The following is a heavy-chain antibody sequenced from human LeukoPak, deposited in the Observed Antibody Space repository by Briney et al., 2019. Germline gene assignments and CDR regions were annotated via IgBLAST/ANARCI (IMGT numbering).Heavy chain of an antibody. CDR3: ARGYYYDSSGYYYGMDV. J-gene: IGHJ6*02. Sequence: PSQTLSLTCTVSGGSISSGSYYWSWIRQPAGTGLEWIGRIYTSGSTNYNPSLKSRVTISVDTSKNQFSLKLSSVTAADTAVYYCARGYYYDSSGYYYGMDVWGQGTTVTVSS. CDR1: GGSISSGSYY. CDR2: IYTSGST. D-gene: IGHD3-22*01. V-gene: IGHV4-61*02.